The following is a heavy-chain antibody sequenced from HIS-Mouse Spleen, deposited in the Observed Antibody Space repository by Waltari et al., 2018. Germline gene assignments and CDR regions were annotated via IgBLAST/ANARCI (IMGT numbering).Heavy chain of an antibody. Sequence: QLHLQESGPGLVKPSETLSLTCTVSCGSISSSSYYWGWIRQPPGKGLEWIGSIYYIGSTYYNPSLKSRVTISVDTSKNQFSLKLSSVTAADTAVYYCAREIPYSSSWYDWYFDLWGRGTLVTVSS. J-gene: IGHJ2*01. D-gene: IGHD6-13*01. CDR2: IYYIGST. CDR1: CGSISSSSYY. V-gene: IGHV4-39*07. CDR3: AREIPYSSSWYDWYFDL.